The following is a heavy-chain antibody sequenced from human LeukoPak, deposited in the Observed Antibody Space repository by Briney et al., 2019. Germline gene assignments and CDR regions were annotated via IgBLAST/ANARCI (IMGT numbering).Heavy chain of an antibody. CDR1: GGSFSGYY. CDR2: INHSGST. V-gene: IGHV4-34*01. J-gene: IGHJ4*02. D-gene: IGHD6-6*01. CDR3: ARGRPHFDY. Sequence: SEALSLTCAVYGGSFSGYYWSWIRQPPGKGLEWIGEINHSGSTNYNPSLKSRVTISVDTSKNQFSLKLSSVTAADTAVYYCARGRPHFDYWGQGTLVTVSS.